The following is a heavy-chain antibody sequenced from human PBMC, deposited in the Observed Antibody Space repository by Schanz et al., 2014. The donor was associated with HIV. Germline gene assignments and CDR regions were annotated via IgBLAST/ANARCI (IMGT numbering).Heavy chain of an antibody. J-gene: IGHJ5*02. V-gene: IGHV3-33*08. Sequence: QVQLVESGGGVVQPGRSLRLSCAASGFTFSSYGMHWVRQAPGKGLGWVGVIWYDGTNKYYADSVKGRFTISRDNSKNTVDLQMNSLRAEDTAVYYCVRDAGAQWLDGDNWFDPWGQGTLVTVSS. CDR2: IWYDGTNK. CDR3: VRDAGAQWLDGDNWFDP. CDR1: GFTFSSYG. D-gene: IGHD6-19*01.